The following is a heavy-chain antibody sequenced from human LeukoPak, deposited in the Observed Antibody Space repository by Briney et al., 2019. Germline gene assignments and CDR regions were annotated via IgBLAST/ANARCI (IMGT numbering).Heavy chain of an antibody. Sequence: PSQTLSLTCTVSGDSISSGNYYWSWIRQPAGKQLEWIGRIYTSGSTNYNPSLRSRVTISVDTSKNQFSLKLSSVTAADTAVYFCARGPYSYDSSGAFDIWGQGTMVTVSS. CDR1: GDSISSGNYY. D-gene: IGHD3-22*01. CDR2: IYTSGST. J-gene: IGHJ3*02. V-gene: IGHV4-61*02. CDR3: ARGPYSYDSSGAFDI.